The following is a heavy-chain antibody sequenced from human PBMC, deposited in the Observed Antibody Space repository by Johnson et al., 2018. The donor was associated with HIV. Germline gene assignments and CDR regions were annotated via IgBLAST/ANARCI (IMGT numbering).Heavy chain of an antibody. D-gene: IGHD1-26*01. CDR1: GFTFSSYA. J-gene: IGHJ3*02. Sequence: VQLVESGGGVVQPGRSLRLSCAASGFTFSSYAMHWVRQAPGKGLEWVPGISWNSGNIAYADSVKGRFTISRDNAKNSLYLQMNSLRAEDTAVYYCAKDTSHAFYSGSYWGAFDIWGQGTMVTVSS. CDR3: AKDTSHAFYSGSYWGAFDI. V-gene: IGHV3-9*01. CDR2: ISWNSGNI.